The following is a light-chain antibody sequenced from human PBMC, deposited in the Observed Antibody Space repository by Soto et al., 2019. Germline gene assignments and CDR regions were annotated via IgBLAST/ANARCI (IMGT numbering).Light chain of an antibody. CDR1: QSVRSY. V-gene: IGKV3-11*01. Sequence: DIVLTQSPATLSLSPGERATLSCRASQSVRSYLAWYQQKPGQAPRLLIYDASNRATGIPARFSGSGSGTDFTLTISSLEPEDFAVYYCQQSSSWPLTFGGGIKVEIK. CDR3: QQSSSWPLT. CDR2: DAS. J-gene: IGKJ4*01.